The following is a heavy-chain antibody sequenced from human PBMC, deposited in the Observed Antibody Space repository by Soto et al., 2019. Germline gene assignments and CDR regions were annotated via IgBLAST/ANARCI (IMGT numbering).Heavy chain of an antibody. CDR2: ISGSGGST. Sequence: GGSLRLSCAASGFTFSSYAMSWVRQAPGKGLEWVSAISGSGGSTYYADSVKGRFTISRDNSKNTLYLQMNSLRAEDTAVYYCARSITMVRGVIILAYYFAYRGQGTLVTVSS. CDR3: ARSITMVRGVIILAYYFAY. V-gene: IGHV3-23*01. CDR1: GFTFSSYA. D-gene: IGHD3-10*01. J-gene: IGHJ4*02.